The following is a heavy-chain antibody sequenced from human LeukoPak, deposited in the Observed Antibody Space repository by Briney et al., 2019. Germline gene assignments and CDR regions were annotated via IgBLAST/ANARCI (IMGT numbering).Heavy chain of an antibody. CDR3: ASLGAMDPDGFDY. CDR2: IYYSGST. D-gene: IGHD5-18*01. V-gene: IGHV4-59*01. Sequence: PSETLSLTCTVSGGSISSYCWSWIRQPPGKGLEWIGYIYYSGSTNYNPSLKSRVTISVDTSKNQFSLKLSSVTAADTAVYYCASLGAMDPDGFDYWGQGTLVTVSS. J-gene: IGHJ4*02. CDR1: GGSISSYC.